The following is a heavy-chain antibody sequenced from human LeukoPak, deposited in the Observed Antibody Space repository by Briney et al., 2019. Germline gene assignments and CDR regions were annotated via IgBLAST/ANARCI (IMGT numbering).Heavy chain of an antibody. Sequence: TGGSLRLSCAASGFTFSSYEMNWVRQAPGKGLEWVSYISSSGSTIYYADSVKGRFTISRDNAKNSLYLQMNSLRAEDTAVYYCARDTGREIVVVNDAFDIWGQGTMVTVSS. J-gene: IGHJ3*02. CDR3: ARDTGREIVVVNDAFDI. CDR2: ISSSGSTI. V-gene: IGHV3-48*03. D-gene: IGHD3-22*01. CDR1: GFTFSSYE.